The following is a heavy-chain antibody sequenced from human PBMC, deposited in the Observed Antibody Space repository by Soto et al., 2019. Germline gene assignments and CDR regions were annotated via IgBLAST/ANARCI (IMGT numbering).Heavy chain of an antibody. J-gene: IGHJ4*02. CDR1: GGTFSSYA. Sequence: SVKVSCKASGGTFSSYAISWVRQAPGQGLEWMGGIIPIFGTANYAQKFQGRVTITADESTSTAYMELSSLRSEDTAVYYCARTNDYGDYGSTNYFDYWGQGTLVTVSS. CDR3: ARTNDYGDYGSTNYFDY. V-gene: IGHV1-69*13. D-gene: IGHD4-17*01. CDR2: IIPIFGTA.